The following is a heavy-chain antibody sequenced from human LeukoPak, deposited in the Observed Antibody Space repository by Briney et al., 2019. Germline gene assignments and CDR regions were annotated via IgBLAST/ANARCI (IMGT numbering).Heavy chain of an antibody. CDR2: ISYSGHS. J-gene: IGHJ5*01. CDR3: ARAQQGSATNYQNRFDS. CDR1: GVSITSDTYF. Sequence: SQTLSLTCSVSGVSITSDTYFWTWLRQHPGKGLEGIVYISYSGHSYYNPSLQTRLTIFRDTSRNQFSLRLRSVTAADTAVYYCARAQQGSATNYQNRFDSWGRGTLVTASS. D-gene: IGHD3-10*01. V-gene: IGHV4-31*03.